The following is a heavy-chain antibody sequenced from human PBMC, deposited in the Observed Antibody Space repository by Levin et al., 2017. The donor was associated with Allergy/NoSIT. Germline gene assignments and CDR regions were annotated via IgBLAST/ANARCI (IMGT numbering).Heavy chain of an antibody. CDR1: GFTISSYG. D-gene: IGHD2-21*01. Sequence: RGESLKISCAASGFTISSYGMHWVRQAPGKGLEWVATISFDGAKKDYADSVKGRFTISRDNLKNTVYLQMNSLRAEDTAVYYCARDLSMGYSESWGYWGQGTLVTVSS. CDR2: ISFDGAKK. V-gene: IGHV3-33*01. CDR3: ARDLSMGYSESWGY. J-gene: IGHJ4*02.